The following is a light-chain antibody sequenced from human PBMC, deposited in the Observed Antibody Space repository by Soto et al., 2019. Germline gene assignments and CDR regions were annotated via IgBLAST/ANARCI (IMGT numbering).Light chain of an antibody. Sequence: EVVVTQSPATLSVSPGERATLSCRASESVGRHLAWCHQKPGQAPKLLIFDASTRATGVPARFSGSGSGTEFTLTVSSLQSEDIAVYFCQQYNNWPPNFGQGTRLEIK. V-gene: IGKV3-15*01. J-gene: IGKJ5*01. CDR2: DAS. CDR1: ESVGRH. CDR3: QQYNNWPPN.